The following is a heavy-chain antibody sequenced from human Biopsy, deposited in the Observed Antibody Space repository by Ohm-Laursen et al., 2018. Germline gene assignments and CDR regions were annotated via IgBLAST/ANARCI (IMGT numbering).Heavy chain of an antibody. Sequence: ASVKVSCKASGYSFTSYYMHWVRQAPGQGLEWMGMINPSGSTTSYPQIFQGRVTMTRDTSKSTVYMELSSLRSADTAVYFCARNTGWYGDLYYYDYWGQGTLVTVSS. V-gene: IGHV1-46*01. J-gene: IGHJ4*02. CDR1: GYSFTSYY. CDR3: ARNTGWYGDLYYYDY. CDR2: INPSGSTT. D-gene: IGHD6-19*01.